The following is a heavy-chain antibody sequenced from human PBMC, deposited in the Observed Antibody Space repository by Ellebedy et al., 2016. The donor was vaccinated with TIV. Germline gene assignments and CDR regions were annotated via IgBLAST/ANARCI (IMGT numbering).Heavy chain of an antibody. CDR3: ARDTILRPNHDAFDI. D-gene: IGHD3-10*01. CDR1: GYTFTSYG. CDR2: ISAYNGNT. V-gene: IGHV1-18*01. Sequence: ASVKVSCXASGYTFTSYGISWVRQAPGQGLEWMGWISAYNGNTNYAQKLQGRVTMTTDTSTSTAYMELRSLRSDDTAVYYCARDTILRPNHDAFDIWGQGTMVTVSS. J-gene: IGHJ3*02.